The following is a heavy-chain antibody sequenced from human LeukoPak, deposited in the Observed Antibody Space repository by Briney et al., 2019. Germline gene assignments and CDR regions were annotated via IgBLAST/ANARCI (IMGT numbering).Heavy chain of an antibody. J-gene: IGHJ4*02. D-gene: IGHD6-6*01. Sequence: GGSLRLSCAASGFSFSDSAMHWVRQAPGKGLEWVAVISYDGSNKYYADSVKGRFTISRDNSKNTLYLQMNSLRAEDTAVYYCARDFGARGSSRDYWGQGTLVTVSS. V-gene: IGHV3-30-3*01. CDR3: ARDFGARGSSRDY. CDR2: ISYDGSNK. CDR1: GFSFSDSA.